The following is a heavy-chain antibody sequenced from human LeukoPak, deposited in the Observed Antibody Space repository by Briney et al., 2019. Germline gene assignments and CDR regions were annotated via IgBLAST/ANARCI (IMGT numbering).Heavy chain of an antibody. J-gene: IGHJ6*03. Sequence: GGSLRLSCAASGFIFSSYTIHWVRQAPGKGLEWVAIISSDGNDKNYAESVKGRFTISRDNSKNTLYLQMNSLRAEDTAVYYCARDGDIAARRVYYYYYMDVWGKGTTVTVSS. D-gene: IGHD6-6*01. V-gene: IGHV3-30*04. CDR2: ISSDGNDK. CDR1: GFIFSSYT. CDR3: ARDGDIAARRVYYYYYMDV.